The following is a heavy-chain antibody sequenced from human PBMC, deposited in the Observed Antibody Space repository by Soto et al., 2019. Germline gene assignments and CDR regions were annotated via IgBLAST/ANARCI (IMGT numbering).Heavy chain of an antibody. J-gene: IGHJ6*02. CDR3: ARDILQTGYCSGGSCYSDYYYGMDV. CDR1: GFTVSSYE. CDR2: ISSSGSTI. D-gene: IGHD2-15*01. Sequence: XGSLRLSFAASGFTVSSYEMNWVRQAPGKGLEWVSYISSSGSTIYYADSVKGRFTISRDNAKNSLYLQMNSLRAGDTAVYYCARDILQTGYCSGGSCYSDYYYGMDVWGQGTTVTVSS. V-gene: IGHV3-48*03.